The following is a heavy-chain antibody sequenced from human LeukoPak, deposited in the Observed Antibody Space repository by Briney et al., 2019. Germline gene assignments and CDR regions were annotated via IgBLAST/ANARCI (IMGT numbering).Heavy chain of an antibody. J-gene: IGHJ4*02. V-gene: IGHV1-8*01. Sequence: GASVKVSCKASGYTFTSNDINWVRQATGQGLEWMGWMNPNSGNTGYAQKFQDRVTMTRNTSISTAYMELSSLRSEDTAVYYCARDWELLYSFDYWGQGTLVTVSS. D-gene: IGHD1-26*01. CDR2: MNPNSGNT. CDR1: GYTFTSND. CDR3: ARDWELLYSFDY.